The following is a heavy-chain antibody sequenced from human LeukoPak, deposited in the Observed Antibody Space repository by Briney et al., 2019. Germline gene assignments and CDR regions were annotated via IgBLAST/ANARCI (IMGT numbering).Heavy chain of an antibody. Sequence: GGSLRLSCAASGFTFSSHWMHWVRQAPGEGLVWVSRVNSDGSTTTYADSVKGRFTISRDNAKNTLYLQMNSLRAEDTAVYYCAKVVVYYMDVWGKGTTVTVSS. D-gene: IGHD2-15*01. CDR3: AKVVVYYMDV. V-gene: IGHV3-74*01. J-gene: IGHJ6*03. CDR2: VNSDGSTT. CDR1: GFTFSSHW.